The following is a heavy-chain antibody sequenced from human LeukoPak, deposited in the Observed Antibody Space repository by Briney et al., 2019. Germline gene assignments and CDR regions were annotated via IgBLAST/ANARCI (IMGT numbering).Heavy chain of an antibody. V-gene: IGHV3-30*02. CDR1: GFTFSSYG. CDR2: IRYDGSNK. CDR3: AKKMYYYDSSGYYYPDY. D-gene: IGHD3-22*01. J-gene: IGHJ4*02. Sequence: GGSLRLSCAASGFTFSSYGMHWVRQAPGKGLEWVAFIRYDGSNKYYADSVKGRFTISRDNSKNTLYLQMNSLRAEDTAVYYCAKKMYYYDSSGYYYPDYWGQGTLVTVSS.